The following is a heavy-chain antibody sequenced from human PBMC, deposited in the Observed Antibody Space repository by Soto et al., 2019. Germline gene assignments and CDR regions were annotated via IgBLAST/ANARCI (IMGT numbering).Heavy chain of an antibody. J-gene: IGHJ4*02. Sequence: PGGSLRLPCVASGFTFSDYYMSWIRQAPGKGLEWVSYISSSSSYTNYADSVKGRFTISRDNAKNSLYLQMNSLRAEDTAVYYCARDHHRYSGYDYVDYWGQGTLVTVSS. CDR3: ARDHHRYSGYDYVDY. V-gene: IGHV3-11*05. CDR1: GFTFSDYY. CDR2: ISSSSSYT. D-gene: IGHD5-12*01.